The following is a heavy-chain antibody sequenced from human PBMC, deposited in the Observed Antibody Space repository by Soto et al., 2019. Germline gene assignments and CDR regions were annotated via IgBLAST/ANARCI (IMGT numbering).Heavy chain of an antibody. CDR2: ISYDGSNK. CDR1: GFTFSSYG. J-gene: IGHJ4*02. Sequence: QVQLVESGGGVVQPGRSLRLSCAASGFTFSSYGMHWVRQAPGKGLEWVAVISYDGSNKYYADSVKGRFTISRDNSKNTLYLQMNSLRAEDTAVYYCAKPPWLSSSWSIDYWGQGTLVIVSS. D-gene: IGHD6-13*01. CDR3: AKPPWLSSSWSIDY. V-gene: IGHV3-30*18.